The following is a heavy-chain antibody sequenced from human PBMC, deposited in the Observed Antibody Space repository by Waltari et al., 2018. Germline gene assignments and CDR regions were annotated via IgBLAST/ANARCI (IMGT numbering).Heavy chain of an antibody. Sequence: EVQLVESGGGLVQPGGSLRLSCATSGFTFSSYAMHWVRQAPGKGLEYVSAISRNGGSTYYANSVKGRFTISRDNSKNTLYLQMGSLRAEDMAVYYCARKSRSGSYDYWGQGTLVTVSS. CDR2: ISRNGGST. CDR3: ARKSRSGSYDY. V-gene: IGHV3-64*01. CDR1: GFTFSSYA. J-gene: IGHJ4*02. D-gene: IGHD1-26*01.